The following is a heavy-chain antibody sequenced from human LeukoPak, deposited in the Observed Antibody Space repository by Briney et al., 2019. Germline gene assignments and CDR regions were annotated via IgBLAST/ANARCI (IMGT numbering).Heavy chain of an antibody. CDR2: ISAYNGDT. V-gene: IGHV1-18*01. D-gene: IGHD6-6*01. CDR1: DYTFNNYG. CDR3: ARGGAARPFDY. Sequence: ASVKVSCKASDYTFNNYGVSWVRQAPGQGLEWMGWISAYNGDTNYAQKLQGRVTMTTDTSTSTAYMELRSLRSDDTAVYYCARGGAARPFDYWGQGTLVTVSS. J-gene: IGHJ4*02.